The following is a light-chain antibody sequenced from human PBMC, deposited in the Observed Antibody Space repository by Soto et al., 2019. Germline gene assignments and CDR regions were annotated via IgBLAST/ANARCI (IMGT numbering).Light chain of an antibody. Sequence: QSVLTQPPSASGSPGQSVTISCTGTSSDVGGYNFVSWYQQHPGKAPKLMINEVSKRPSGVPDRFSGSKSGNTASLTVSGLQAEDEADYYCSSFAGSSILFGGGTKLTVL. CDR2: EVS. CDR3: SSFAGSSIL. J-gene: IGLJ2*01. V-gene: IGLV2-8*01. CDR1: SSDVGGYNF.